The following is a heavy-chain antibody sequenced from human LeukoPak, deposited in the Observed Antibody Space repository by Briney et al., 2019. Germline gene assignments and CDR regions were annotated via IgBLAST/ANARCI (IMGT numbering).Heavy chain of an antibody. V-gene: IGHV5-51*01. J-gene: IGHJ2*01. D-gene: IGHD5-12*01. Sequence: GESLKISCKGSGYRFNAYWVAWVRRVPGKGLEWLGMVYPVHSDIRYSPAFQGQVTISADKSITTAYLQWSSLKASDTAMYYCARTPGSTDYRGYQYWFFDLWGRGTAVTVSS. CDR1: GYRFNAYW. CDR3: ARTPGSTDYRGYQYWFFDL. CDR2: VYPVHSDI.